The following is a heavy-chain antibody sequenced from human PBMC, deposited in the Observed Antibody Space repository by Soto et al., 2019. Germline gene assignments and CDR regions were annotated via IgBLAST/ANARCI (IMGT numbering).Heavy chain of an antibody. CDR2: INPSGGST. CDR1: GYTFTGYY. D-gene: IGHD6-13*01. CDR3: ARAGSSSWYGSAFDI. V-gene: IGHV1-46*01. Sequence: ASVKVSCKASGYTFTGYYMHWVRQVPGQGLEWMGIINPSGGSTSYAQKFQGRVTMTRDTSTSTVYMELSSLRSEDTAVYYCARAGSSSWYGSAFDIWGQGTMVTVSS. J-gene: IGHJ3*02.